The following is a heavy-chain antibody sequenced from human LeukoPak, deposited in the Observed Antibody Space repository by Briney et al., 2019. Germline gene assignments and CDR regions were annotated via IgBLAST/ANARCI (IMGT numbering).Heavy chain of an antibody. D-gene: IGHD2-15*01. V-gene: IGHV3-48*01. CDR3: ATRRGGGPYYFDY. CDR2: ISSSSSTI. Sequence: PGGSLRLSCAASGFTFSSYSMNWVRQAPGKGLEWVSYISSSSSTIYYADSVKGRFTISRDNAKNSLYLQMNSLRAEDTAVYYCATRRGGGPYYFDYWGQGTVVTVSS. J-gene: IGHJ4*02. CDR1: GFTFSSYS.